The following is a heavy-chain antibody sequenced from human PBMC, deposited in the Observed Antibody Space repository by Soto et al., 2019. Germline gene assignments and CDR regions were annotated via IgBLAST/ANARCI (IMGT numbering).Heavy chain of an antibody. CDR2: ISPHTGGT. Sequence: ASVKVSCKASGYTFNRYYMHWVRQAPGPGLEWMGWISPHTGGTTYAQKFQGRVTMTRDTSVSTAFMELSRLGSDDTAVYYCARASLMVINPYYYPMDVWGQGTTVTVS. CDR3: ARASLMVINPYYYPMDV. J-gene: IGHJ6*02. V-gene: IGHV1-2*02. CDR1: GYTFNRYY. D-gene: IGHD3-22*01.